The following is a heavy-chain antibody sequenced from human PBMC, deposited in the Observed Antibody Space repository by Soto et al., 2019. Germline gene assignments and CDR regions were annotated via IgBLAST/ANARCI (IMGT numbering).Heavy chain of an antibody. CDR1: GYIFTSYG. Sequence: QVQLVQSGAEVKNPGASVKVSCKTSGYIFTSYGIGWARQAPGQGLEWMGWINTYNGKTNYAQNLQGRVTLTTYTPTSTAYMELRRLRSNDTAIYYCAMVDVYVTPSPQDVWGQGTTVTFSS. V-gene: IGHV1-18*01. J-gene: IGHJ6*02. D-gene: IGHD3-16*01. CDR3: AMVDVYVTPSPQDV. CDR2: INTYNGKT.